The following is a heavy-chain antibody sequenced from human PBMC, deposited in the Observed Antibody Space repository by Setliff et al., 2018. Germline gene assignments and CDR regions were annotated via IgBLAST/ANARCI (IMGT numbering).Heavy chain of an antibody. CDR3: AKGPQYCSGTNCYRPDY. V-gene: IGHV3-23*01. CDR1: GFSFRSFG. J-gene: IGHJ4*02. CDR2: ISGGGSTT. Sequence: GGSLRLSCAASGFSFRSFGMHWVRQAPGKGLEWVSTISGGGSTTYYADSVKGRFTISRYNSQNTLYLQMNSLRVEDTAVYYCAKGPQYCSGTNCYRPDYWGQGTLVTVSS. D-gene: IGHD2-15*01.